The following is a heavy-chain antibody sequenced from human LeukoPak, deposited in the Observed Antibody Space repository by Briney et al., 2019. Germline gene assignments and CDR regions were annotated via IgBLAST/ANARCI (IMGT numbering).Heavy chain of an antibody. CDR3: ARDIGGDGYNSPDYYFDY. D-gene: IGHD5-24*01. V-gene: IGHV1-69*04. Sequence: ASVKVSCKASGGTFSSYAFSWVRQAPGQGLEWMGRIIPMRGIANYAQRFQGRVTITADKSTTTAYMELSNLRSEDTAVYYCARDIGGDGYNSPDYYFDYWGQGTLVTVSS. J-gene: IGHJ4*02. CDR2: IIPMRGIA. CDR1: GGTFSSYA.